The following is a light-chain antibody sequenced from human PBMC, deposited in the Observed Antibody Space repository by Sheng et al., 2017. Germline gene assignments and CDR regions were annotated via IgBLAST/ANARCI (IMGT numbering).Light chain of an antibody. V-gene: IGKV4-1*01. CDR2: WAS. J-gene: IGKJ1*01. CDR3: QQYYSAPGT. Sequence: DIVMTQSPDSLAVALGERATINCKSSQSVLYSSNNKNYLAWYQQKPGQPPKVLIYWASTRESGVPDRISGSGSGTDFTLTISSLQAEDVAVYYCQQYYSAPGTFGQGTTVEIK. CDR1: QSVLYSSNNKNY.